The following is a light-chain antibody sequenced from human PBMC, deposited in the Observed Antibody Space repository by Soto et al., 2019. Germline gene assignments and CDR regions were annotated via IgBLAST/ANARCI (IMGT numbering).Light chain of an antibody. Sequence: DIQMTQSPSSLSASVGDRATITCRASQSISRYLNWYQQRPGKAPKFLIHAASNLQSGVPSRFSGSGFGTDFTLTISSLQPEDFATYYCQQSHSTPLTFGGGNKVEIK. CDR3: QQSHSTPLT. V-gene: IGKV1-39*01. J-gene: IGKJ4*01. CDR1: QSISRY. CDR2: AAS.